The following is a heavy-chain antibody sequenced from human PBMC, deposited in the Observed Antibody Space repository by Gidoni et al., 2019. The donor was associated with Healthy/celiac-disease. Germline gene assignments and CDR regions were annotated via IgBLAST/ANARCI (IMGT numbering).Heavy chain of an antibody. Sequence: EVQLVESGGGLVQPGRSLRLSCTASGFTFGDYAMSWFRQAPGKGLGWVGFIRSKAYGGTTEYAASVKGRFTISRDDSKSIAYLQMNSLKTEDTAVYYCTRAPYGGNSLSAFDIWGQGTMVTVSS. D-gene: IGHD4-17*01. V-gene: IGHV3-49*03. CDR1: GFTFGDYA. CDR2: IRSKAYGGTT. CDR3: TRAPYGGNSLSAFDI. J-gene: IGHJ3*02.